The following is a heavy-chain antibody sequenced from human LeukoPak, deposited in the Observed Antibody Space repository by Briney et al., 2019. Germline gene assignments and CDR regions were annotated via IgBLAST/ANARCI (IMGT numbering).Heavy chain of an antibody. D-gene: IGHD3-10*01. V-gene: IGHV3-23*01. CDR1: GGSFSGYY. J-gene: IGHJ5*02. CDR2: ISGSGGST. CDR3: AKDFVVRGVIWDWFDP. Sequence: PSETLSLTCAVYGGSFSGYYWSWVRQAPGKGLEWVSAISGSGGSTYYADSVKGRFTISRDNSKNTLYLQMNSLRAEDTAVYYCAKDFVVRGVIWDWFDPWGQGTLVTVSS.